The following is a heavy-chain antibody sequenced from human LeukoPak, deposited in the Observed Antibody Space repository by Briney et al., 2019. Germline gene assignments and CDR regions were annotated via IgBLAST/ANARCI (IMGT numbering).Heavy chain of an antibody. CDR1: GGSISSGGYY. CDR3: ARTTGLHYYDSSLFDY. Sequence: SETLSLTCTVSGGSISSGGYYWSWIRQHPGKGLEWIGYIYYSGGTYYNPSLKSRVTISVDTSKNQFSLKLSSVTAADTAVYYCARTTGLHYYDSSLFDYWGQGTLVTVSS. V-gene: IGHV4-31*03. D-gene: IGHD3-22*01. J-gene: IGHJ4*02. CDR2: IYYSGGT.